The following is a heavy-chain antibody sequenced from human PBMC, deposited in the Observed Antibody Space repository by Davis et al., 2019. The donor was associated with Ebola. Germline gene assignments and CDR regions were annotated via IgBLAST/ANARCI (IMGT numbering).Heavy chain of an antibody. CDR2: ISSSSSYI. Sequence: GGSLRLSCAASGFTFSSYSMNWVRQAPGKGLEWVSSISSSSSYIYYADSVKGRFTISRDNAKNSLYLQMNSLRAEDTAVYYCARDLTYYDFWSGYPNWYFDLWGRGTLVTVSS. V-gene: IGHV3-21*01. CDR1: GFTFSSYS. D-gene: IGHD3-3*01. J-gene: IGHJ2*01. CDR3: ARDLTYYDFWSGYPNWYFDL.